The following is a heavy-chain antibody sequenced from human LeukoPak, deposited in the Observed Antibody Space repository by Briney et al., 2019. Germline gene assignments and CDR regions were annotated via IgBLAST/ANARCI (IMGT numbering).Heavy chain of an antibody. D-gene: IGHD5/OR15-5a*01. CDR3: ARVYDGKYTN. CDR1: GGSISSYY. Sequence: SETLSLTCTVSGGSISSYYWSWIRQPPGKGLEWIGHIYYSGSTNYNPSLKSRVTISVDTSKNQFSLKLSSVTAADTAVYYCARVYDGKYTNWGQGTLVTVSS. V-gene: IGHV4-59*01. J-gene: IGHJ4*02. CDR2: IYYSGST.